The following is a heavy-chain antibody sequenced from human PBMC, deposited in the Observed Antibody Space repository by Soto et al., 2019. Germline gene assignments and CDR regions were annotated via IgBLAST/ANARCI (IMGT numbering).Heavy chain of an antibody. V-gene: IGHV1-18*04. D-gene: IGHD2-2*01. Sequence: ASVKVSCKAAGYSFTSYGIRWVRHAPGQGLEWMGWVSPYSGDRYYAQSLQGRVTMTTETSTTTAYMELGSLRSDDTAVYYCARVLCASTTCYLGDDYYHFGLDVWGQGTTVTVSS. CDR3: ARVLCASTTCYLGDDYYHFGLDV. CDR1: GYSFTSYG. J-gene: IGHJ6*02. CDR2: VSPYSGDR.